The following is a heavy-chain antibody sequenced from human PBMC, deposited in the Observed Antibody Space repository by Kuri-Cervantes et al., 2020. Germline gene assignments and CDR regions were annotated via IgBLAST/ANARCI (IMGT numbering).Heavy chain of an antibody. CDR2: IRSKPNSYAT. CDR1: WFTFSGSA. CDR3: IRPTGYYDSSGYCDNY. J-gene: IGHJ4*02. D-gene: IGHD3-22*01. V-gene: IGHV3-73*01. Sequence: GEVLEISCSASWFTFSGSAMHRFRQGYGKGLEWVGPIRSKPNSYATAYAASVKGRFTISRDDSKNTAYLQMNSLKPEDTAVYYCIRPTGYYDSSGYCDNYWGQGTLVTVSS.